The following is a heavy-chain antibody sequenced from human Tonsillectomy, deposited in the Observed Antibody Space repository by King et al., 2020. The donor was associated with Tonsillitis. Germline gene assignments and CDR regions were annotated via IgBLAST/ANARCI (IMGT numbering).Heavy chain of an antibody. CDR3: ARSPLQSGYYYYYYGMDV. J-gene: IGHJ6*02. V-gene: IGHV4-34*01. D-gene: IGHD3-3*01. CDR1: GGSFSGYY. CDR2: INHSGST. Sequence: VQLQQWGAGLLKPSETLSLTCAVYGGSFSGYYWSWIRQPPGKGLEWIGEINHSGSTNYNPSLKSRVTISVDTSKNQFSLKLSSVTAADTAVYYCARSPLQSGYYYYYYGMDVWGQGTTVTVSS.